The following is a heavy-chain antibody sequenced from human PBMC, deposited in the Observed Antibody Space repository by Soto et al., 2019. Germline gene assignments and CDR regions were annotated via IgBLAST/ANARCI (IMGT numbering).Heavy chain of an antibody. D-gene: IGHD1-26*01. CDR2: IIPIFGTA. Sequence: GASVKVSCKASGGTFSSYAISWVRQAPGQGLEWMGGIIPIFGTANYAQKFQGRVTITADESTSTAYMELSSLRSEDTAVYYCARNHIGRDYFDYWGQGTLVTVSS. CDR1: GGTFSSYA. CDR3: ARNHIGRDYFDY. J-gene: IGHJ4*02. V-gene: IGHV1-69*13.